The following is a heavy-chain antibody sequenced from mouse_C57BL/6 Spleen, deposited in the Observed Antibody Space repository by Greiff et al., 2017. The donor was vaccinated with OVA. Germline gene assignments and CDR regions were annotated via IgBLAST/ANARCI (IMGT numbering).Heavy chain of an antibody. D-gene: IGHD2-4*01. J-gene: IGHJ1*03. Sequence: EVKLMESGGGLVKPGGSLKLSCAASGFTFSDYGMHWVRQAPEKGLEWVAYISSGSSTIYYADTVKGRFTISRDNAKNTLFLQMTSLRSEDTAMYYCARAMIAGGYFDVWGTGTTVTVSS. CDR3: ARAMIAGGYFDV. CDR2: ISSGSSTI. V-gene: IGHV5-17*01. CDR1: GFTFSDYG.